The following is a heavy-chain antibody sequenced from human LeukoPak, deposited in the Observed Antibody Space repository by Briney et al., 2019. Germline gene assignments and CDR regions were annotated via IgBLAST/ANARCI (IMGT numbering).Heavy chain of an antibody. J-gene: IGHJ6*02. V-gene: IGHV1-46*01. Sequence: ASVKVSCKASGYTFTGYYMHWVRQAPGQGLEWMGIINPSGGSTRYAQKFQGRVTMTRDTSTSTVYMELSSLRSEDTAVYYCAREQYYYDSSGYYPFRYYYGMDVWGQGTTVTASS. CDR3: AREQYYYDSSGYYPFRYYYGMDV. D-gene: IGHD3-22*01. CDR1: GYTFTGYY. CDR2: INPSGGST.